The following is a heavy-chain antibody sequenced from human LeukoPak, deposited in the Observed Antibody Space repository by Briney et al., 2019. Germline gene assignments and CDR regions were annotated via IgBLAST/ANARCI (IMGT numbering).Heavy chain of an antibody. D-gene: IGHD6-19*01. CDR3: ARVPGAVASY. Sequence: GALRLSCAASGFTFSSYGMHWVRQAPGKGLEWVAFIRYDGSNKYYADSVKGRFTISRDNAKNSLYLQMNSLRAEDTAVYYCARVPGAVASYWGQGTLVTVSS. CDR1: GFTFSSYG. V-gene: IGHV3-30*02. J-gene: IGHJ4*02. CDR2: IRYDGSNK.